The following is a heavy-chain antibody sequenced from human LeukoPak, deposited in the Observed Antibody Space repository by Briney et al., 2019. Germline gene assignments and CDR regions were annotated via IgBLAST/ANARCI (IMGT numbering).Heavy chain of an antibody. D-gene: IGHD5-18*01. CDR1: GFTVISNY. V-gene: IGHV3-53*01. CDR2: IYTVGNT. CDR3: ARGYSYGYFDY. Sequence: GGSLRLSCAASGFTVISNYMSWVRQAPGRGLEWVSVIYTVGNTYYAESVKGRFTISRDNSKNTLYLQMNSLRAEDTAVYYCARGYSYGYFDYWGQGTLVTVSS. J-gene: IGHJ4*02.